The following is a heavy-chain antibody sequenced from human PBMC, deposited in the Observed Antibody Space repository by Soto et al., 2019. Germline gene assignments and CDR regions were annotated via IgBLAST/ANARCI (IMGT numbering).Heavy chain of an antibody. J-gene: IGHJ6*02. CDR2: IIPIFGTA. D-gene: IGHD3-16*01. V-gene: IGHV1-69*06. CDR3: AREPAPPARGSYGMVV. Sequence: QVQLVQSGAEVKKPGSSVKVSCKASGGTFSSYAISWVRQAPGQGLEWMGGIIPIFGTANYAQKFQGRVTITADNSTSTAYQELSSLRTECTAVYYCAREPAPPARGSYGMVVWCQGTTVIVSS. CDR1: GGTFSSYA.